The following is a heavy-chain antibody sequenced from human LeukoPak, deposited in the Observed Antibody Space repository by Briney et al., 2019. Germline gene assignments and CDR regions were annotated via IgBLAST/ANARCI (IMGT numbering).Heavy chain of an antibody. CDR2: ISAYNGNT. J-gene: IGHJ3*02. CDR3: ARASIVVVPAAIVAFDI. V-gene: IGHV1-18*01. D-gene: IGHD2-2*01. Sequence: GASVKVSCKASGYTFTSYGISWVRQAPGQGLEWMGWISAYNGNTNYAQKLQGRVTTTTDTSTSTAYMELRSLRSDDTAVYYCARASIVVVPAAIVAFDIWGQGTMVTVSS. CDR1: GYTFTSYG.